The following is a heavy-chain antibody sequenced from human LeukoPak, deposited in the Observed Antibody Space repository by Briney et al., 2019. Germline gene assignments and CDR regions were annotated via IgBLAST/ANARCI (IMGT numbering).Heavy chain of an antibody. CDR1: GYTFTSYA. J-gene: IGHJ3*02. CDR2: INAGNGNT. Sequence: ASVKVSCKASGYTFTSYAMNWVRQAPGQRLEWMGWINAGNGNTKYSQKFQGRVTITRDTSASTAYMELSSLRSEDTAVYYCARDSVGATAFDIWGQGTTVTVSS. CDR3: ARDSVGATAFDI. V-gene: IGHV1-3*01. D-gene: IGHD1-26*01.